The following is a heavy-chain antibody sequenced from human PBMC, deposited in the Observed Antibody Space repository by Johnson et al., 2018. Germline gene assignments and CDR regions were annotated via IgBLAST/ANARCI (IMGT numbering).Heavy chain of an antibody. V-gene: IGHV3-9*02. CDR2: ISWNSGIV. CDR1: GFKSDDYA. D-gene: IGHD3-16*01. CDR3: AKTMITFGGARYGMDV. Sequence: EVQLVESGGGLVQPGRSLRLSCEASGFKSDDYAMHWVRQAPGKGLEWVSGISWNSGIVGYADSVKGRFTISRDNAKNSLYLKMNSLRLEDTALYYCAKTMITFGGARYGMDVCGQGTTVTGSS. J-gene: IGHJ6*02.